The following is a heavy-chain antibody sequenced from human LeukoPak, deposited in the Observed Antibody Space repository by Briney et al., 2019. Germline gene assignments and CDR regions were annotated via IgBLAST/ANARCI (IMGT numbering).Heavy chain of an antibody. Sequence: ASVKVSCKASGYTFTSYDINWVRQATGQGLEWMGWMNPNSGNTGYAQRFQGRVAMTRNTSISTAYMELSSLRSEDTAVYYCAREGRDYVWGSHVRHAFDIWGQGTMVTVSS. V-gene: IGHV1-8*01. J-gene: IGHJ3*02. D-gene: IGHD3-16*01. CDR3: AREGRDYVWGSHVRHAFDI. CDR2: MNPNSGNT. CDR1: GYTFTSYD.